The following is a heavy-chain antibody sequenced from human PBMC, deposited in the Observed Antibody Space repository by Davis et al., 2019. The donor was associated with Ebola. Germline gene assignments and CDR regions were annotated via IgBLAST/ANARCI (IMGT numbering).Heavy chain of an antibody. J-gene: IGHJ4*02. D-gene: IGHD3-16*02. CDR1: GFTFSSYW. CDR3: ARVGMITFGGVIVNQWFFDY. Sequence: PGGSLRLSCAASGFTFSSYWMSWVRQAPGKGLEWVANIKQDGSEKYYVDSVKGRFTISRDNAKNSLYLQMNSLRAEDTAVYYCARVGMITFGGVIVNQWFFDYWGQGTLVTVSS. CDR2: IKQDGSEK. V-gene: IGHV3-7*01.